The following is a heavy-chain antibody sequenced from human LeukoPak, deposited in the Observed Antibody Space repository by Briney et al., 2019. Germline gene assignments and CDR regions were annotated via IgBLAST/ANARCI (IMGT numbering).Heavy chain of an antibody. J-gene: IGHJ4*02. CDR1: GFTFSDYS. Sequence: GGSLRLSCAASGFTFSDYSMTWVRQAPGKGLEWISYIGISSGNTEYADSVKGRFTISGDKAKNSLYLQMNSLRVEDTAVYYCARDYKYAFDNWGQGTLVTVSS. D-gene: IGHD5-24*01. V-gene: IGHV3-48*01. CDR3: ARDYKYAFDN. CDR2: IGISSGNT.